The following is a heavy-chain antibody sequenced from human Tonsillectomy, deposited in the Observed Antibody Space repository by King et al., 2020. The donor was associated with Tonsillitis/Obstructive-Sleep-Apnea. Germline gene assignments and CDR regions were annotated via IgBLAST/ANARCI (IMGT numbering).Heavy chain of an antibody. Sequence: QLQESGPGLVKPSETPSLTCTVSGGSISSSSYYWGWIRQPPGKGLEWIGSIYYSGSTYYNPSLKSRVTISVDTSKNQFSLKLSSVTAADTAVYYCAEYQLPKDAFDIWGQGTMVTVSS. CDR2: IYYSGST. CDR3: AEYQLPKDAFDI. D-gene: IGHD2-2*01. V-gene: IGHV4-39*05. J-gene: IGHJ3*02. CDR1: GGSISSSSYY.